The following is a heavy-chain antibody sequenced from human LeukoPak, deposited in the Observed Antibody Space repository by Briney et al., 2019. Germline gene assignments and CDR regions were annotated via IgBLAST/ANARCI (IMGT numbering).Heavy chain of an antibody. CDR3: AKGGVYDTVPWDFDY. J-gene: IGHJ4*02. CDR2: ISYDGSNK. Sequence: GRSLRLSCAASGFTFSSYGMHWVRQAPDKGLEWVAVISYDGSNKYYADSVKGRFTISRDNSKNTLYLQMNRLRAEDTAVYYCAKGGVYDTVPWDFDYWGQGTLVTVSS. CDR1: GFTFSSYG. D-gene: IGHD3-9*01. V-gene: IGHV3-30*18.